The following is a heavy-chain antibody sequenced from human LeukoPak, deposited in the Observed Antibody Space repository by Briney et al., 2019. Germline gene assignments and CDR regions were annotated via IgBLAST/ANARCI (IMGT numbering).Heavy chain of an antibody. V-gene: IGHV3-23*01. CDR1: GFTFSSYA. J-gene: IGHJ4*02. CDR2: ISGSGGST. D-gene: IGHD3-22*01. CDR3: AKDNLYYYDSSGSPSDY. Sequence: GGSLRLSCAASGFTFSSYAMSWVRQAPGKGLEWVSAISGSGGSTYYADSVKGRFTISRDNSKNTLYLQMNNLRAEDTAVYYCAKDNLYYYDSSGSPSDYWGQGTLVTVSS.